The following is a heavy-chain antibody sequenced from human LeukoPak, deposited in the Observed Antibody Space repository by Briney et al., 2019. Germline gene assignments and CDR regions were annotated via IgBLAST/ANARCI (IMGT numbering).Heavy chain of an antibody. J-gene: IGHJ4*02. D-gene: IGHD6-19*01. CDR2: IYNSGGT. CDR1: GGSINSYY. V-gene: IGHV4-4*07. Sequence: PSETLSLTCTVSGGSINSYYWSWIRQPAGKGLEWIGRIYNSGGTNYNPSLKSRLTMSVDTSKNQFSLKLSSVTAADTAVYYCAKEGYSSGWFFAYYFDYWGQGNLVTVSP. CDR3: AKEGYSSGWFFAYYFDY.